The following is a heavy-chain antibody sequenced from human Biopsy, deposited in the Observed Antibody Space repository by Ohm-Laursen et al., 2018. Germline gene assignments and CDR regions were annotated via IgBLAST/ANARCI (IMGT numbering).Heavy chain of an antibody. CDR2: ISNSGNT. D-gene: IGHD2-15*01. CDR1: GDSIRNYY. V-gene: IGHV4-59*08. CDR3: ARRGSGGRSFDY. J-gene: IGHJ4*02. Sequence: SETLSLTCTVSGDSIRNYYWSWIRQPPGKGLEWIGFISNSGNTNYNPSLKSRVTISVDTSKNQISLKLGSVTVADTAVFYCARRGSGGRSFDYWGQGSLVTVSS.